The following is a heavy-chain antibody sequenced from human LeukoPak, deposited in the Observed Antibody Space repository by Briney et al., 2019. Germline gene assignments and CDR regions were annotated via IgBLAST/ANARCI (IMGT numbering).Heavy chain of an antibody. Sequence: ASVKVSCKASGYTFTSYYMHWVRQAPGQGLEWMGWINPNSGGTNYAQKFQGRVTMTRDTSISTAYMELSRLRSDDTAVYYCAREKVRGTTVDYWGQGTLVTVSS. CDR3: AREKVRGTTVDY. J-gene: IGHJ4*02. D-gene: IGHD1-7*01. V-gene: IGHV1-2*02. CDR1: GYTFTSYY. CDR2: INPNSGGT.